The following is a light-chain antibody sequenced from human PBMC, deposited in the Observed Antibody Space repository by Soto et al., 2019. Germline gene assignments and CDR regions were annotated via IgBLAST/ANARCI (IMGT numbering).Light chain of an antibody. CDR2: DVS. CDR3: SSYTSSNTVV. Sequence: QSVLTQPASVSGSPGQSITISCTGTSSDVGDYNYVSWYQQHPGKAPKLMIYDVSNRPSGFSNRFSGSKSGNTASLTISGLQAEDEADYYCSSYTSSNTVVFGGGTQLPS. J-gene: IGLJ2*01. CDR1: SSDVGDYNY. V-gene: IGLV2-14*01.